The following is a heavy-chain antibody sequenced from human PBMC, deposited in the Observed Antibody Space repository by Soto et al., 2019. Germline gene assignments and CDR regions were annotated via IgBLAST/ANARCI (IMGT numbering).Heavy chain of an antibody. CDR3: ARVFSSSWFYYFDS. D-gene: IGHD6-13*01. CDR1: SVSVSSGRYY. CDR2: IFYNGNT. V-gene: IGHV4-61*01. Sequence: SETLSLTCTVSSVSVSSGRYYWSWIRQPPGKGLEWIGYIFYNGNTNYNPSLKSRVAISIDTSKNQFSLKLRSVTAADTAVYFCARVFSSSWFYYFDSWGQGTLVTVSS. J-gene: IGHJ4*02.